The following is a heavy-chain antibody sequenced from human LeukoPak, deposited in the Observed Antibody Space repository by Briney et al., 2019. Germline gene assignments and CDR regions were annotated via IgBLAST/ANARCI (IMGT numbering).Heavy chain of an antibody. CDR3: ARAGYQPLLYDLDY. D-gene: IGHD2-2*02. CDR2: MNPNSGNT. V-gene: IGHV1-8*01. J-gene: IGHJ4*02. CDR1: GYTFTSYD. Sequence: ASVKVSCKASGYTFTSYDINWVRQATGQGLEWMGWMNPNSGNTGYAQKFQGRVTMTRNTSISTAYMELRSLRSDDTAVYYCARAGYQPLLYDLDYWGQGTLVTVSS.